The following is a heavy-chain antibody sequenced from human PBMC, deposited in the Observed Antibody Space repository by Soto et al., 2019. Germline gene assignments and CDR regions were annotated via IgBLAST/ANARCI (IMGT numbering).Heavy chain of an antibody. V-gene: IGHV1-69*06. Sequence: SVKVSCKAAGCTFSGYAISWVRQAPGQGLEWMGGIIPIFGTANYAQKFQGRVTITADKSTSTASMELRNLKSDDTAVYYCARVLGAMGATTPFAHWGQGTLVTVSS. CDR1: GCTFSGYA. D-gene: IGHD1-26*01. CDR2: IIPIFGTA. CDR3: ARVLGAMGATTPFAH. J-gene: IGHJ4*02.